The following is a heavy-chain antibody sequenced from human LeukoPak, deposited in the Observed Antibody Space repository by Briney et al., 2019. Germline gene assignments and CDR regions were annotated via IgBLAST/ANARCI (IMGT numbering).Heavy chain of an antibody. J-gene: IGHJ4*02. CDR1: GGSISSYY. D-gene: IGHD3-22*01. V-gene: IGHV4-59*08. CDR3: ARHVQSYYYDSSGYPGPFDY. CDR2: IYYSGST. Sequence: SETLSLTCTVSGGSISSYYWSWIRQPPGKGLEWIGYIYYSGSTNYNPSLKGRVTISVDTPKNQFPLKLSSVTAADTAVYYCARHVQSYYYDSSGYPGPFDYWGQGTLVTVSS.